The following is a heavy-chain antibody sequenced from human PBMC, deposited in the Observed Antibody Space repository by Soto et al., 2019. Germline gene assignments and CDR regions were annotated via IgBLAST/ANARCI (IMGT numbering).Heavy chain of an antibody. CDR3: ARHGAAIWLGY. V-gene: IGHV5-10-1*01. Sequence: GESLKISCKTSGYTFSGHWISWVRQVPGKGLQWMGNIDPSDSYINYNPAFRGHVTFSVDKSSSTAYLHWRSLGPSDTAIYYCARHGAAIWLGYWGQGTLVTVSS. J-gene: IGHJ4*02. CDR1: GYTFSGHW. CDR2: IDPSDSYI. D-gene: IGHD6-19*01.